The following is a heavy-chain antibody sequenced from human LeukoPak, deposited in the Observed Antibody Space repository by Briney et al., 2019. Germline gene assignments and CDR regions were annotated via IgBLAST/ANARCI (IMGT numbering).Heavy chain of an antibody. D-gene: IGHD5-24*01. CDR2: IRSKANSYAT. CDR1: GFTSSGSA. Sequence: GGSLPLSCAASGFTSSGSAMHWVRQASGKGPEWVARIRSKANSYATAYAASVKGRFTISRDDSKNTAYLQMNSLKTEDTAVYYCTSPRDGYNYDWGQGTLVTVSS. CDR3: TSPRDGYNYD. V-gene: IGHV3-73*01. J-gene: IGHJ4*02.